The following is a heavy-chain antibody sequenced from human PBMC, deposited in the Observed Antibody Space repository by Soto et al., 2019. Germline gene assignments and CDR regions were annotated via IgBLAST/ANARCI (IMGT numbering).Heavy chain of an antibody. D-gene: IGHD6-19*01. CDR1: GYSFTSYW. Sequence: GESLKISCKGSGYSFTSYWIGWVRQMPGKGLEWMGIIYPGDSDTRYGPSFQGQVTISADKSISTAYLQRSSLKASDTAMYYCARKGLSYYYGMDVWGQGTTVTSP. J-gene: IGHJ6*02. V-gene: IGHV5-51*01. CDR3: ARKGLSYYYGMDV. CDR2: IYPGDSDT.